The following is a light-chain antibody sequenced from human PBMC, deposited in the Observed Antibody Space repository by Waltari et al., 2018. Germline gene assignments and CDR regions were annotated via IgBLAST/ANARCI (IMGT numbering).Light chain of an antibody. J-gene: IGLJ7*01. V-gene: IGLV1-51*02. CDR1: SSNIGNNY. CDR3: GTWDSSLSGAV. Sequence: QSVLTPPPSVSAAPGQRVTISCSGGSSNIGNNYVSWYRQFPGTAPKLLCYENTGRPAGIPGRFTGSKSGTSATLDITGLQAGDEADYYCGTWDSSLSGAVFGGGTHLTVL. CDR2: ENT.